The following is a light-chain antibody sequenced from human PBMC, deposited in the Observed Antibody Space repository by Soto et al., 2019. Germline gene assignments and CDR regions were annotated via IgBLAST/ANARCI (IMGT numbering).Light chain of an antibody. CDR1: ESLLHLNGHQY. CDR2: LAS. J-gene: IGKJ3*01. V-gene: IGKV2-28*01. CDR3: MQGLQSPLT. Sequence: IAVTQSPLSLSVTPGEPASISCRSNESLLHLNGHQYMYWFVQKPGRSPHLLIFLASHRASGVPDRFSGSVSGTDFTLKISRVEADDVGFYYCMQGLQSPLTFGPGTKVDI.